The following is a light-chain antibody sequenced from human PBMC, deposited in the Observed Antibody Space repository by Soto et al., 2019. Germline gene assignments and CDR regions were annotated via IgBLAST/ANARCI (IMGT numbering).Light chain of an antibody. Sequence: QSALTQPASVSGSPGQSITISCTGIRSDIGGDNYVSWYQHHPGKAPKLLIYDVSNRPSGVSNRFSGSKSGNTASLTISWLQIEDEATYYCTSYTGSSTLVFGGGTKLTVL. J-gene: IGLJ3*02. CDR1: RSDIGGDNY. V-gene: IGLV2-14*03. CDR3: TSYTGSSTLV. CDR2: DVS.